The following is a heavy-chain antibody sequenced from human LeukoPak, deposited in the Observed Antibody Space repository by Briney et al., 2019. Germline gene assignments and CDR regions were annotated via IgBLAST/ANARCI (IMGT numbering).Heavy chain of an antibody. D-gene: IGHD6-6*01. V-gene: IGHV3-33*01. CDR1: GFTFSSYG. J-gene: IGHJ4*02. CDR2: IWYDGSNK. Sequence: GGSLRLSCAASGFTFSSYGMHWVRQAPGKGLEWVAVIWYDGSNKYYADSVKGRFTISRDNSKNTLYLQMNSLRAKDTAVYYCARRRGPYSSSLPDYWGQGTLVTVSS. CDR3: ARRRGPYSSSLPDY.